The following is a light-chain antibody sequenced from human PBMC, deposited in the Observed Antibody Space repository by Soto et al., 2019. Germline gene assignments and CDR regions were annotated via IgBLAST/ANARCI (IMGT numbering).Light chain of an antibody. CDR2: WAS. V-gene: IGKV4-1*01. CDR1: QSVLYSSNNKNY. Sequence: DIVMTQSPDSLAVSLGERATINCKSSQSVLYSSNNKNYLAWYQQKPGQPPKLLIYWASTRESGVPDRFSGSGSGTDFTLTISRLEPEDFAVYYCQQFGNSLYTFGQGTRLEIK. J-gene: IGKJ2*01. CDR3: QQFGNSLYT.